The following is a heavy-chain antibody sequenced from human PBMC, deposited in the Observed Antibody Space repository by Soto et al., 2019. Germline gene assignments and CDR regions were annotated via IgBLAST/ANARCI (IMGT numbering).Heavy chain of an antibody. J-gene: IGHJ4*02. V-gene: IGHV3-30-3*01. CDR3: ARGSEIGSPSRDGDY. Sequence: AGGLLRVSFVVAGFTSSRFAMHRVSQDPGKGLEWVAVISYDGSIYYYAESVKGRFTISRDNSKNTLYLQMNSPRVDDTAVYYCARGSEIGSPSRDGDYWGQGTLVTVS. CDR1: GFTSSRFA. CDR2: ISYDGSIY. D-gene: IGHD3-10*01.